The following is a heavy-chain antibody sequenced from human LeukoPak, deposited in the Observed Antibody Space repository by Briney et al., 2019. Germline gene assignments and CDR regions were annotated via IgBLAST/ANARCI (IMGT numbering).Heavy chain of an antibody. J-gene: IGHJ3*02. CDR2: IYYSGST. CDR1: GGSISSSSYY. Sequence: SETLSLTCTVSGGSISSSSYYWGWIRQPPGKGLEWIGSIYYSGSTYYNPSLKSRVTISVDTSKNQFSLKLSSVTAADTAVYYCASPEGGYCGGDCYSDAFDIRGQGTMVTVSS. CDR3: ASPEGGYCGGDCYSDAFDI. D-gene: IGHD2-21*02. V-gene: IGHV4-39*07.